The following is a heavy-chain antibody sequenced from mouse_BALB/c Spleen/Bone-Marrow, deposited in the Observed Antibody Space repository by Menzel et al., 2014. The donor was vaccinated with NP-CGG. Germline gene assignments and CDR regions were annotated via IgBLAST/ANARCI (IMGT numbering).Heavy chain of an antibody. V-gene: IGHV5-6-5*01. CDR3: ARYDYDGAYAMDY. CDR2: ISSGGST. CDR1: GFTFSSYA. J-gene: IGHJ4*01. D-gene: IGHD2-4*01. Sequence: DVMLVESGGGLVKPGGSLKLSCAASGFTFSSYAMSWVRQTPEKRLEWVASISSGGSTYCPDSVKGRFTISIDNARNILYLQMSSLRSEDTAMYYCARYDYDGAYAMDYWGQGTSVTVSS.